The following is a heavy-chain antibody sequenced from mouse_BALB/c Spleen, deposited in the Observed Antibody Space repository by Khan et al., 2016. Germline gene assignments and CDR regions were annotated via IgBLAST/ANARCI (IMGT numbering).Heavy chain of an antibody. V-gene: IGHV3-1*02. J-gene: IGHJ2*01. D-gene: IGHD1-1*01. CDR3: ASYSTGSSSIY. CDR1: GYSITSDYN. CDR2: IYYSGDT. Sequence: QLQESGPDLVKPSQSLSLTCTVTGYSITSDYNWHWIRQFPGNKQEWMGYIYYSGDTHCNPSLKSRIAITRDTSKNQFFLQLSSVTTEDTATYYCASYSTGSSSIYWGQGTPLTVSS.